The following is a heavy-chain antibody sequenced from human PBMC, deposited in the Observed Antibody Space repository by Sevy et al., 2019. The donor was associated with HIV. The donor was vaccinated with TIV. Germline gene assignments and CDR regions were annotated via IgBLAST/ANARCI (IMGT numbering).Heavy chain of an antibody. J-gene: IGHJ3*01. Sequence: GGSLRLSCAASGFTVSSNYLSWVRQAPGKGLEWVSIIYKSGSVSYADSVQGRCTISRDNSKNTVYLQIDSLRAEDTAVYYCAKDLINGGRGGGDNDGFDLWGQGTMVTVSS. D-gene: IGHD3-16*01. V-gene: IGHV3-53*01. CDR2: IYKSGSV. CDR3: AKDLINGGRGGGDNDGFDL. CDR1: GFTVSSNY.